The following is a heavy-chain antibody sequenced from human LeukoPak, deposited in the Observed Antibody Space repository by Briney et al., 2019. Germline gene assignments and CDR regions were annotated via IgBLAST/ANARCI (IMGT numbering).Heavy chain of an antibody. V-gene: IGHV4-59*01. J-gene: IGHJ4*02. CDR2: IYYTGSI. D-gene: IGHD4-17*01. Sequence: SETLSLTCTFSLGSISRYYWSWIWQPPGKGLEWIGYIYYTGSIMYNPSLKSRVTMSVDTSKNQFSLKGRFVTAADAAVYYCARYARTTVIAWGFDSWGQGTLVTVSS. CDR1: LGSISRYY. CDR3: ARYARTTVIAWGFDS.